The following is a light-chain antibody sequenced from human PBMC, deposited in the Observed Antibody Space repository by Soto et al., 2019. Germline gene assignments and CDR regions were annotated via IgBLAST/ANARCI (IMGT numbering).Light chain of an antibody. CDR3: AVWDGSLNGDV. Sequence: QSVLTQPPSASGTPGQRVPISCSGSGSNIGSNSVNWYQQLPGTAPKLLIYNNDQRPSGVPDRFSGSKSGTSASLAISGLQSEDEADFYCAVWDGSLNGDVFGGGTQLTVL. CDR1: GSNIGSNS. CDR2: NND. J-gene: IGLJ7*01. V-gene: IGLV1-44*01.